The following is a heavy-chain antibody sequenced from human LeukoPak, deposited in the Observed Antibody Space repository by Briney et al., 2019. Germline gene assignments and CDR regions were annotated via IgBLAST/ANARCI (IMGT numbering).Heavy chain of an antibody. D-gene: IGHD3-3*01. V-gene: IGHV1-8*03. CDR2: MNPNSGNT. Sequence: ASVKVSCKASGYTFTSYDINWVRQATGQGLEWMGWMNPNSGNTGYAQRFQGRVTITRNTSISTAYMELSSLRSEDTAVYYCARGRSGGVVIMPYYYYMDVWGKGTTVTVSS. J-gene: IGHJ6*03. CDR3: ARGRSGGVVIMPYYYYMDV. CDR1: GYTFTSYD.